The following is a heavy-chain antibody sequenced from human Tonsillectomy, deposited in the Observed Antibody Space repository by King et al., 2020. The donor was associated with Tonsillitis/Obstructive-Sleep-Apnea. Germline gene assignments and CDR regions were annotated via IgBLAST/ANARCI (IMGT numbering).Heavy chain of an antibody. J-gene: IGHJ3*02. CDR1: GGSIISNSYY. CDR3: ARRPPNPEDHGDYVAFDI. Sequence: QLQESGPGLVKPSETLSLTCTVSGGSIISNSYYWGWIRQPPGKGLEWIGIIYYSGNSYYNPSLKSRVTMSADTSKDQFSLRLTSVTAADTAVYYCARRPPNPEDHGDYVAFDIWGQGIMVTVSS. CDR2: IYYSGNS. V-gene: IGHV4-39*01. D-gene: IGHD4-17*01.